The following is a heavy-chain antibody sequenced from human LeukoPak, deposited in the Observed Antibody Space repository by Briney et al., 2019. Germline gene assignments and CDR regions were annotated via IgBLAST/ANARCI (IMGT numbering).Heavy chain of an antibody. CDR1: GFAFSSYE. CDR2: ISSSGSTI. CDR3: ARDSPYGSGPLRVDY. Sequence: GGSLRLSCTASGFAFSSYEMNWIRQAPGKGLQWIAYISSSGSTIYYADSVRGRFTISRDNAKNPLYLQTNSLRAEDTAVYYCARDSPYGSGPLRVDYWGQGTLVTVSS. V-gene: IGHV3-48*03. D-gene: IGHD3-10*01. J-gene: IGHJ4*02.